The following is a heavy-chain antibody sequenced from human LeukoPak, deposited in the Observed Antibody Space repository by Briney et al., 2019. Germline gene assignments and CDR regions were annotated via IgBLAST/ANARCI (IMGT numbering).Heavy chain of an antibody. J-gene: IGHJ4*02. CDR2: INWHGTA. CDR1: GFIFEDYT. V-gene: IGHV3-43*01. CDR3: VKDLSYESSGSVLHQ. D-gene: IGHD3-22*01. Sequence: GGSLRLSCAASGFIFEDYTMHWARQAPGKTLEWLSLINWHGTAYYTDSVKGRFTISRDNSKNSLFLHMDALRSEDTACYYCVKDLSYESSGSVLHQWGQGTLVTVSS.